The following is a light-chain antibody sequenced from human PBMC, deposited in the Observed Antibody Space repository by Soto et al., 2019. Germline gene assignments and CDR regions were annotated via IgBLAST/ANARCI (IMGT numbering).Light chain of an antibody. CDR2: DVS. Sequence: QSALTQPASVSGSPGQSITISCTGTSSDVGGYHYVSWYQQHPGKAPKLMIYDVSNRPSGVSNRFSGSKSGNTASLTISGLQAEDEADYYCRSYTSSSTRVFGGGTKLTVL. CDR1: SSDVGGYHY. J-gene: IGLJ2*01. CDR3: RSYTSSSTRV. V-gene: IGLV2-14*01.